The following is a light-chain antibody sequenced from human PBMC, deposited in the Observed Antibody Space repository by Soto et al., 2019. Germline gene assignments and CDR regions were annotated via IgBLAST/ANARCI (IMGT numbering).Light chain of an antibody. J-gene: IGKJ2*01. CDR1: QSVPSNY. CDR2: GAS. V-gene: IGKV3-20*01. CDR3: QQYGSSPYT. Sequence: IVLTQSPGTLSLSPGERATLSCRASQSVPSNYLAWYQQNPGQAARLLIYGASNRATAIADRFSGSGSATDFTLTISRVDPEDFAVYYCQQYGSSPYTFGQGTRLDI.